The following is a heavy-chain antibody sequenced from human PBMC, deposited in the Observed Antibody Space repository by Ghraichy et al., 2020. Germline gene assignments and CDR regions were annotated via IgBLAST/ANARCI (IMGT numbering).Heavy chain of an antibody. V-gene: IGHV4-59*01. CDR3: ATAHTWSYNDAFDI. J-gene: IGHJ3*02. D-gene: IGHD1-26*01. CDR1: GGSISHYY. CDR2: IYYSGTT. Sequence: SETLSLTCTVSGGSISHYYWNWIRQPPGKELEWIGFIYYSGTTKYNPSLKSRVTVSVDTSKNQFSLKVTSVTAADTGVYYCATAHTWSYNDAFDIWGQGTMVTVSS.